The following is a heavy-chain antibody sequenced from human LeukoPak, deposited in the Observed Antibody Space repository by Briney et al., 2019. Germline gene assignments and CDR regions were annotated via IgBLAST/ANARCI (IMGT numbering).Heavy chain of an antibody. Sequence: GGSLRLSCAASGFTFSSYGMHWVRQAPGKGLEWVAYIQYDGSNAQYADSVKGRFSISRDSSKNILYLQMNSLRAEDTAVYYCARGSSSWYTLWGQGTLVTVSS. CDR1: GFTFSSYG. D-gene: IGHD6-13*01. CDR3: ARGSSSWYTL. J-gene: IGHJ4*02. CDR2: IQYDGSNA. V-gene: IGHV3-30*02.